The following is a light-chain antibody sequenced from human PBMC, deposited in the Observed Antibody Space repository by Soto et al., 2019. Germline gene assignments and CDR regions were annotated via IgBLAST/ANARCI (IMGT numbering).Light chain of an antibody. CDR1: QSITNY. CDR3: QQSYSTPQIT. J-gene: IGKJ5*01. V-gene: IGKV1-39*01. Sequence: DIPMTQSPSSLSASVGDRVTIICRASQSITNYLNWYQQKPGKPPKLLIYAASSLQSGVPSRFSGSGSGTDFSLTITSLQPEDSATYYCQQSYSTPQITFGQGTRLEIK. CDR2: AAS.